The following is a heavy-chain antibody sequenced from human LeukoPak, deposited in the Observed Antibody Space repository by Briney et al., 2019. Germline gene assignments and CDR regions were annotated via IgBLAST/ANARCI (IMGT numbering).Heavy chain of an antibody. D-gene: IGHD3-22*01. CDR3: ARVRAYYYDSSGIDAFDI. CDR2: IYYSGST. Sequence: SETLSLTCTVSGGSISSNSYYWGWIRQPPGKGLDWIGSIYYSGSTYYNPSLKSRVTISVDTSKNQFSLKLSSVTAADTAVYYCARVRAYYYDSSGIDAFDIWGQGTMVTVSS. V-gene: IGHV4-39*07. CDR1: GGSISSNSYY. J-gene: IGHJ3*02.